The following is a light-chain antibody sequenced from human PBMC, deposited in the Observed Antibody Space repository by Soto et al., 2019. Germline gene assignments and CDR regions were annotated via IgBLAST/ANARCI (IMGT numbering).Light chain of an antibody. J-gene: IGKJ4*01. CDR2: RAS. V-gene: IGKV3-15*01. CDR3: QQYNNWPRAT. Sequence: IVMTQSPATLSVSPGERATLSCRASQSINSNLAWYQQKPGQAPRLLMFRASIRATGFPARFSGSGSGTEFKITISSLQSEDSAVYYCQQYNNWPRATFGGGTKV. CDR1: QSINSN.